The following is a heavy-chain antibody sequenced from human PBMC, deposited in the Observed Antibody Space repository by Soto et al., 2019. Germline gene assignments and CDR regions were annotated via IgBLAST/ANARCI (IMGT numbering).Heavy chain of an antibody. D-gene: IGHD7-27*01. J-gene: IGHJ4*02. CDR2: IYYSGST. Sequence: SETLSLTCTVSGGSISSYYWSWIRQPPEKGLEWIGYIYYSGSTNYNPSLKSRVTISVDTSKNQFSLKLDSVTAGATAVYYCARLENWGGIVYFDYWGQGTLVTVSS. CDR3: ARLENWGGIVYFDY. V-gene: IGHV4-59*01. CDR1: GGSISSYY.